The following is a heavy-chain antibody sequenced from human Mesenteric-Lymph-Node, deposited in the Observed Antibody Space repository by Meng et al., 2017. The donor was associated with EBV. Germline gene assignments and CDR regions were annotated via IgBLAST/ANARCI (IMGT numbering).Heavy chain of an antibody. CDR3: SHTDYFDNTGHH. J-gene: IGHJ4*02. CDR2: INPRSGAT. CDR1: ASSYGGYY. Sequence: VAQWLAGAEENRPGASWKVSCNAFASSYGGYYLHWVRQAPGQGLEWMGRINPRSGATSYAEKFQGRLAMTGDTSVSTAYMELASLRSDDTAVYFCSHTDYFDNTGHHWGQGTLVTVSS. D-gene: IGHD3-22*01. V-gene: IGHV1-2*06.